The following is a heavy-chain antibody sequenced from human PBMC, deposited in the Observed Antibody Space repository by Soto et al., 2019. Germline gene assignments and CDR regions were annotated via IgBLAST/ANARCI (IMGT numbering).Heavy chain of an antibody. J-gene: IGHJ6*02. CDR3: AMDGDYSYYHYVIDV. CDR1: GGTFSSYA. Sequence: SVKVSCKASGGTFSSYAISWVRQAPGQGLEWMGGIIPIFGTANYAQKFQGRVTITADESTSTAYMELSSLRSEDTAVYYCAMDGDYSYYHYVIDVWGQGTTVIVSS. V-gene: IGHV1-69*13. D-gene: IGHD4-17*01. CDR2: IIPIFGTA.